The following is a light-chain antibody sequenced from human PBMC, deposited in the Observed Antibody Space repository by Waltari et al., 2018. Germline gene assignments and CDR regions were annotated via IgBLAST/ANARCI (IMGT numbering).Light chain of an antibody. CDR3: SSYTTGVI. CDR1: SSDIGGYVY. CDR2: DVS. J-gene: IGLJ2*01. V-gene: IGLV2-14*03. Sequence: QSALTQPASVSGSPGQSIIISCTGISSDIGGYVYVSWYQQHPGKAPKVIMFDVSNRPSGFSNRFSGSKSGNTASLTISGLQAEDEADYYCSSYTTGVIFGGGTRLTVL.